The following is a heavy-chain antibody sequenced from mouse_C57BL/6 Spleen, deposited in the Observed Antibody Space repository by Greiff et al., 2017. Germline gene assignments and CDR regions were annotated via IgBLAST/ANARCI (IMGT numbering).Heavy chain of an antibody. D-gene: IGHD1-1*01. J-gene: IGHJ2*01. Sequence: VQLQQPGAELVKPGASVKLSCKASGYTFTSYWMQWVKQRPGQGLEWIGEIDPSDSYTNYNQKFKGKATLTVDTSSSTAYMQLSSLTSEDSAVYYCAKGDYYGSSKGDYFDYWGQGTTLTVSS. CDR3: AKGDYYGSSKGDYFDY. V-gene: IGHV1-50*01. CDR1: GYTFTSYW. CDR2: IDPSDSYT.